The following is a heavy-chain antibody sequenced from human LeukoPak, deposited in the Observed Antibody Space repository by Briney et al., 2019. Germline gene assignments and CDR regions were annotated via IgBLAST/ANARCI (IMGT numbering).Heavy chain of an antibody. CDR3: ATDRGLAGTKENWFDP. J-gene: IGHJ5*02. D-gene: IGHD6-13*01. Sequence: ASVKVSCKVSGYTLTELSMHWVRQAPGKGLEWMGGFDPEDGETIYAQKLQGRVTMTEDTSTDTAYMELSSLRSEDTAVYYCATDRGLAGTKENWFDPWGQGTLVTVSS. CDR2: FDPEDGET. V-gene: IGHV1-24*01. CDR1: GYTLTELS.